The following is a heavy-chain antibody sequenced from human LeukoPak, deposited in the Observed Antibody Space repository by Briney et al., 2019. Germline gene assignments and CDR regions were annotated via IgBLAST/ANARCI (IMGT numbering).Heavy chain of an antibody. Sequence: SETLSLTCTVSGGSISSSRYYWGWISQPPGKGLEWIGNIYYSGSTYYNPSLKSRVTISLDTSKNQFSLKLSSVTAADTAVYYCARRDITARLNWFDPWGQGTLVTVSS. CDR2: IYYSGST. D-gene: IGHD6-6*01. J-gene: IGHJ5*02. CDR1: GGSISSSRYY. CDR3: ARRDITARLNWFDP. V-gene: IGHV4-39*01.